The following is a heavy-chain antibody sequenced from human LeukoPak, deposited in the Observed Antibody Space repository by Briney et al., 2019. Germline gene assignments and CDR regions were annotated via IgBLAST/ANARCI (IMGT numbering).Heavy chain of an antibody. V-gene: IGHV3-23*01. CDR1: GLTFTTYW. Sequence: GGSLRLSCAASGLTFTTYWMSWVRQAPGKGLEWVSAISGSGGSTYYADSVKGRFTISRDNSKNTLYLQMNSLRAEDTAVYYCAKDGGPLRFSTLDPWGQGTLVTVSS. CDR2: ISGSGGST. D-gene: IGHD3-3*01. CDR3: AKDGGPLRFSTLDP. J-gene: IGHJ5*02.